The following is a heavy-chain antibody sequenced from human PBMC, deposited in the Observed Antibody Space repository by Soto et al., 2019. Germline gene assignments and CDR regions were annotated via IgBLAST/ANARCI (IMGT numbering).Heavy chain of an antibody. CDR1: GYSFRSYD. CDR3: ARERLLTAPGLGPFDY. Sequence: ASVKVSCKGSGYSFRSYDITWVRQAPGQGLGWMGWVHPETGSTGYAQRFQGRVSMTSDTSRNTTYMELSDLRVEDTAVYYCARERLLTAPGLGPFDYWGQGTLVTVSS. J-gene: IGHJ4*02. CDR2: VHPETGST. D-gene: IGHD3-16*01. V-gene: IGHV1-8*02.